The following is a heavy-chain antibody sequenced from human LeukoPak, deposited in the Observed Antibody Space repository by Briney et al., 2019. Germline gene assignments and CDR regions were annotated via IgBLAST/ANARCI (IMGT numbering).Heavy chain of an antibody. D-gene: IGHD2-2*01. CDR2: MHHSGRT. CDR1: GASISSTNW. Sequence: MSSGTLSLTCAISGASISSTNWWIWVRQPPGKGLEWIGEMHHSGRTNYNPSLKSRITISVDKSKNQVFLRLNSVAAADTALYYCARAQEGCSRASCYLEPWGQGTLVTVSS. J-gene: IGHJ5*02. V-gene: IGHV4-4*02. CDR3: ARAQEGCSRASCYLEP.